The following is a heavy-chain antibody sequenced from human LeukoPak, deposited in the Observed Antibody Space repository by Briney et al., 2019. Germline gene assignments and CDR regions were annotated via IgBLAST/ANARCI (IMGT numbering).Heavy chain of an antibody. CDR2: IWYGGSNK. D-gene: IGHD5-18*01. J-gene: IGHJ4*02. Sequence: PGRSLRLSCAASGFTFSSYGMHWVRQAPGKGLEWVAVIWYGGSNKYYADSVKGRFTISRDNSKNTLYLQMNSLRAEDTAVYYCAKGDSVDRYSYGNGAFDYWGQGTLVTVSS. CDR1: GFTFSSYG. V-gene: IGHV3-30*18. CDR3: AKGDSVDRYSYGNGAFDY.